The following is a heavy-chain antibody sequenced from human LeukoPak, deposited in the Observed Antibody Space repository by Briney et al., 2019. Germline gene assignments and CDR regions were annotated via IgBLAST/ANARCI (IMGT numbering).Heavy chain of an antibody. Sequence: ASVKVSCKASGYTFTSYYMNWVRQAPGQGLEWMGIINPSGGTTAYAQKFQGRVTMTRDTSTSAVYMELSNLRSEDTAVYYCAISIAVAAYYFDYWGQGTLVTVSS. J-gene: IGHJ4*02. CDR1: GYTFTSYY. D-gene: IGHD6-19*01. V-gene: IGHV1-46*01. CDR3: AISIAVAAYYFDY. CDR2: INPSGGTT.